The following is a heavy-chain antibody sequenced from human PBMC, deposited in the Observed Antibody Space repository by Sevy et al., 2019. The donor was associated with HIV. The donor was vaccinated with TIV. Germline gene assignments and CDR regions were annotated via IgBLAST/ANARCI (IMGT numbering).Heavy chain of an antibody. CDR2: ISSSGSSI. D-gene: IGHD2-8*01. J-gene: IGHJ5*02. CDR3: TRNGGAFDNGFDP. CDR1: GFTFSSYN. Sequence: GGSLRLSCTASGFTFSSYNMNWVRQAPGKGLEWVSKISSSGSSIYYANSVKGRFTISRDNAKNSLNLQMNSLRAEDTAVYYCTRNGGAFDNGFDPWGQGTLVTVSS. V-gene: IGHV3-48*03.